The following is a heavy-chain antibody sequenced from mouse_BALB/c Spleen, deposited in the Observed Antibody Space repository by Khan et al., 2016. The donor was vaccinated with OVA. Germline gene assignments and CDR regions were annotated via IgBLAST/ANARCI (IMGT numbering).Heavy chain of an antibody. CDR3: ARGYEFFPY. Sequence: IQLVQSGPDLVKPGASVKISCKASGYSFTVYYMTGVKQSHGKSPEWIGRVNPNNGDTNYNQNFKGKAILTVDKSSNTAYMELRSLTSEDSAVFYCARGYEFFPYWGQGTLVTVSA. D-gene: IGHD2-12*01. V-gene: IGHV1-26*01. CDR1: GYSFTVYY. J-gene: IGHJ3*01. CDR2: VNPNNGDT.